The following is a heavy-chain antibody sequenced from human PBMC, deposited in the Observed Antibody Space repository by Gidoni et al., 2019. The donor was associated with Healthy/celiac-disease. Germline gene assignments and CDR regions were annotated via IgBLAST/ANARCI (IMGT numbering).Heavy chain of an antibody. CDR1: LGGYY. CDR2: INHSGST. CDR3: ARDPPVTTVHVMDV. V-gene: IGHV4-34*01. D-gene: IGHD4-17*01. J-gene: IGHJ6*02. Sequence: LGGYYWSWLRQPQGKGLEWIGEINHSGSTNYNPSLKSRATISVDTSKNEFSLKLSSATASDTAVYYCARDPPVTTVHVMDVWGQGTTVPVSS.